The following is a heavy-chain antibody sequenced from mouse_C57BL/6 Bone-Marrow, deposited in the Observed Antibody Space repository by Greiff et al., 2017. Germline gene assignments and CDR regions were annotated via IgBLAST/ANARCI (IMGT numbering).Heavy chain of an antibody. CDR3: ATWYFEV. V-gene: IGHV1-19*01. J-gene: IGHJ1*03. Sequence: EVQLQQPGPALVKPGASVKMSCKASGYTFTDYYMNWVKQSHGKSLEWIGVINPYNGGTSYNQKFKGKATLTVDKSSGTAYMELTSLTSEDSAVYYCATWYFEVWGTGTTVTVSS. CDR1: GYTFTDYY. CDR2: INPYNGGT.